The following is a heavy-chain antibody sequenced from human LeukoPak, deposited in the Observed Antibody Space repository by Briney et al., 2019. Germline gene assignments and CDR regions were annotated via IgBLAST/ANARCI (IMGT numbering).Heavy chain of an antibody. D-gene: IGHD3-10*01. CDR1: GGSIISSGDY. CDR3: ARQRASGTWAFDI. Sequence: SETLSLTCTVSGGSIISSGDYWSGGIRQPPGKGLEWIGGIYYTGTTYNDPSLKSRVTISVDTSKSHFSLRLTSVTAADTAVYYCARQRASGTWAFDIWGQGTMVTVSS. V-gene: IGHV4-39*01. J-gene: IGHJ3*02. CDR2: IYYTGTT.